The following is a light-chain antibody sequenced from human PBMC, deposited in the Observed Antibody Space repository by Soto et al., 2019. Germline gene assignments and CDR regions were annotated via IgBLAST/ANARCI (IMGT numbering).Light chain of an antibody. V-gene: IGLV2-14*01. CDR2: EVN. CDR3: SSYAGSNNYV. Sequence: QSALTQPASVSGSPGQSITISCTGTSSDVGGHNYVSWYQQHPGKAPKNMIYEVNNGPSGVSDRFSGSKSGNTASLTISGLQAEDEADYYCSSYAGSNNYVFGTGTKLTVL. CDR1: SSDVGGHNY. J-gene: IGLJ1*01.